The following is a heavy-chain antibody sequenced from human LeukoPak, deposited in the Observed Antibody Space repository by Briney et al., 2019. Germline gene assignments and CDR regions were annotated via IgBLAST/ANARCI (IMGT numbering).Heavy chain of an antibody. CDR1: GFTFSSYA. V-gene: IGHV3-23*01. Sequence: GGSLRLSCAASGFTFSSYAMSWVRQAPGKGLEWVSAISGSGGSTYYADSVKGRFTISRDNSKYSLYLQLDSLRAEDTAIYYCTRAPGNYFDSWGQGTLVTVSS. J-gene: IGHJ4*02. CDR2: ISGSGGST. CDR3: TRAPGNYFDS. D-gene: IGHD3-10*01.